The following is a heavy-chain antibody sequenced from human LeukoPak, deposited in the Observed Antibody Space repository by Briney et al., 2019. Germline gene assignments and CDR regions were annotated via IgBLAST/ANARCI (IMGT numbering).Heavy chain of an antibody. CDR1: GDSINNYY. D-gene: IGHD6-13*01. V-gene: IGHV4-59*01. CDR2: IFHFGSP. J-gene: IGHJ4*02. CDR3: ASSRRGYTSGWFFDY. Sequence: SETLSLTCTVSGDSINNYYWNWIRQSPGKGLEWIGYIFHFGSPHYSPSLRSRVTISIDTSKIQFSLKLTSVTTADTAIYYCASSRRGYTSGWFFDYWGQGALVTVSS.